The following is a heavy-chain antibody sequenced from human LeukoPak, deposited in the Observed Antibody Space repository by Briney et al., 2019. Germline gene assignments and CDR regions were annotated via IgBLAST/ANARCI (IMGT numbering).Heavy chain of an antibody. CDR1: GFTFSSYT. Sequence: GGSLRLSCAASGFTFSSYTMNWVRQAPGKGLEWVSSISNSSSYIYYADSVEGRLTISRDNAKNSLYLQMNSLRAEDTAVYYCARDPTPRYCSGGSCYTHYGMDVWGQGTTVTVSS. CDR2: ISNSSSYI. CDR3: ARDPTPRYCSGGSCYTHYGMDV. D-gene: IGHD2-15*01. J-gene: IGHJ6*02. V-gene: IGHV3-21*01.